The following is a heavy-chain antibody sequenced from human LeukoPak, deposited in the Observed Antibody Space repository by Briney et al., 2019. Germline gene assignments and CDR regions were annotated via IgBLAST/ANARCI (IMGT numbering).Heavy chain of an antibody. CDR3: ARHRSITIFGVVITYFDY. J-gene: IGHJ4*02. D-gene: IGHD3-3*01. Sequence: SETLSLTCTVSGGSISSSSYYWGWIRQPQGKGLEWIGSIYYSGGTYYNPSLKSRVTISVDTSKNQFSLKLSSVTAADTAVYYCARHRSITIFGVVITYFDYWGQGTLVTVSS. CDR2: IYYSGGT. CDR1: GGSISSSSYY. V-gene: IGHV4-39*01.